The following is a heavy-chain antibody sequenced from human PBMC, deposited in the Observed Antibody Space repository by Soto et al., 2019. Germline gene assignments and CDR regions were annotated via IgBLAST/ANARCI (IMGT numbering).Heavy chain of an antibody. V-gene: IGHV6-1*01. Sequence: SQTLSLTCAISGDSVSTNSATWDWIRQSPSRGLEWLGRTYYRSKWYNDYAVSVKGRITINPDTSNNQLSLQLNSVTPDDTAVFFFSRQTDTSWLDSGAQRTLVPVSA. CDR2: TYYRSKWYN. CDR1: GDSVSTNSAT. CDR3: SRQTDTSWLDS. J-gene: IGHJ5*01. D-gene: IGHD2-2*01.